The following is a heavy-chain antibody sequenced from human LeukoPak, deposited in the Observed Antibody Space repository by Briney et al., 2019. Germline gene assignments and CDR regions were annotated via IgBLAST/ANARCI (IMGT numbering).Heavy chain of an antibody. CDR2: ISSSGSTI. CDR3: AIYLGSYADY. V-gene: IGHV3-48*03. Sequence: GGSLRLSCAASGFTFSGYEMNWVRQAPGKGLEWVSYISSSGSTIYYADSVKGRFTISRDNAKNSLYLQMNSLRAEDTAVYYCAIYLGSYADYWGQGTLVTVSS. J-gene: IGHJ4*02. D-gene: IGHD1-26*01. CDR1: GFTFSGYE.